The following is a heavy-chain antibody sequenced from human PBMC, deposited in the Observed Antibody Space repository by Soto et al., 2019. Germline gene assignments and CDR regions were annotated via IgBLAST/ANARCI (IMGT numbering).Heavy chain of an antibody. CDR3: ARGGLHAAYKDT. Sequence: EVQLVESGGGLVQPGGSLRLSCAASGFTFSNYWMHWARHAPGEGLVWVARINSGGSTTNYADSVKGRFTVSRDNAKNTLDLQMYSLRAGDTAIYYCARGGLHAAYKDTWGQGAPVTFSS. D-gene: IGHD1-20*01. J-gene: IGHJ5*02. CDR2: INSGGSTT. V-gene: IGHV3-74*01. CDR1: GFTFSNYW.